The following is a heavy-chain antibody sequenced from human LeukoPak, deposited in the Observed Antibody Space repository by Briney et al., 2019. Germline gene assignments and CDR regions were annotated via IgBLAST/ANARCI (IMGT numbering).Heavy chain of an antibody. CDR1: GFTFSNYE. Sequence: GGSLRLSCVASGFTFSNYEMNWVRQAPGKGLEWVSYISSSGNTIKYADSVKGRFTISRDNAKNSLFLQMNTLRAEDTALYYCARDYDSGGLDAFDIWGQWTLVTVSS. D-gene: IGHD3-22*01. V-gene: IGHV3-48*03. CDR3: ARDYDSGGLDAFDI. J-gene: IGHJ3*02. CDR2: ISSSGNTI.